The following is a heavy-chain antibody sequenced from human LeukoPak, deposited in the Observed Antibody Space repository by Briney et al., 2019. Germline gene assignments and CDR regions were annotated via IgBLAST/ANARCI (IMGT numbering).Heavy chain of an antibody. Sequence: GGSLRLSCAASGFTLSSYWMHWVRQVPGKGLVWVSRLNTDESSTNYADSVKGRFTISRDNAKNTLYLQMNSLRAEDTAVYYCARGGGTYYDFWSGYYAFDIWGQGTMVTVSS. CDR2: LNTDESST. D-gene: IGHD3-3*01. V-gene: IGHV3-74*01. J-gene: IGHJ3*02. CDR1: GFTLSSYW. CDR3: ARGGGTYYDFWSGYYAFDI.